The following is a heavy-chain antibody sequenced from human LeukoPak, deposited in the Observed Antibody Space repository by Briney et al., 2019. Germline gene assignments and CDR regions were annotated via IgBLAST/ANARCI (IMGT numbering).Heavy chain of an antibody. D-gene: IGHD3-9*01. V-gene: IGHV4-39*07. CDR3: ARGRPLTTPYYFDY. CDR1: GGSISSSSYY. Sequence: SETLSLTCTVSGGSISSSSYYWGWIRQPPGKGLEWIGSIYYSGSTYYNPSLKSRVTISVDTSKNQFSLKLSSVTAADTAVYYCARGRPLTTPYYFDYWGQGTLVTVSS. CDR2: IYYSGST. J-gene: IGHJ4*02.